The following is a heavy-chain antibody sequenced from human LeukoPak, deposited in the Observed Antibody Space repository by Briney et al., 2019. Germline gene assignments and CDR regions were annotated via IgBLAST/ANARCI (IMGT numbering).Heavy chain of an antibody. V-gene: IGHV3-23*01. CDR1: EFTFSKYA. J-gene: IGHJ4*02. CDR2: INGSGVTT. D-gene: IGHD3-16*01. Sequence: PGGSLILSCAASEFTFSKYAMNWVRQAPGKGLEWVSGINGSGVTTFYADSVKGRFTISRDNSKNTLYLQMNSLRAEDTAIYYCAKDSSQGGDYFDSWGQGTLVTVSS. CDR3: AKDSSQGGDYFDS.